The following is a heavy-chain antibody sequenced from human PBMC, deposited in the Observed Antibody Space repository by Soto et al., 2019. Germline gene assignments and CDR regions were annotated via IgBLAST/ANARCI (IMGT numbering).Heavy chain of an antibody. CDR3: ARHFDALDWFDP. CDR1: GYSFTSYW. D-gene: IGHD3-9*01. J-gene: IGHJ5*02. Sequence: GESLKSSSKASGYSFTSYWISWVRQMPGKGLEWMGRIDPSDSYTNYSPSFQGHVTLSADKSISTAYLQWSSLKASDTAMYYCARHFDALDWFDPWGQGTLVT. V-gene: IGHV5-10-1*01. CDR2: IDPSDSYT.